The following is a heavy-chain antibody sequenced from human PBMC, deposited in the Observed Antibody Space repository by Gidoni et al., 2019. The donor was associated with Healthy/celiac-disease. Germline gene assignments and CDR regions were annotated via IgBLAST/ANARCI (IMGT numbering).Heavy chain of an antibody. V-gene: IGHV2-70*15. CDR2: IDCDDDK. CDR1: GLSRSTSGMC. J-gene: IGHJ4*01. Sequence: QVTWRESGPALVKPTQTLTLTCTVCGLSRSTSGMCVSWIRQPPGKALESLARIDCDDDKYYSTSLKTMLTISKDTSKHQVVLTMTNMYPVDTATYYCARIHEQQPDYWGHGTLVTVSS. CDR3: ARIHEQQPDY. D-gene: IGHD6-13*01.